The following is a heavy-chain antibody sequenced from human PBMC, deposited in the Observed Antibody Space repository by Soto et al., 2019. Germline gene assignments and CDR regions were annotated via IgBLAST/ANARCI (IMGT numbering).Heavy chain of an antibody. CDR3: ARDRGPSSGYYPYWFDP. CDR1: GGTFSSYA. D-gene: IGHD3-22*01. CDR2: IIPIFGTA. V-gene: IGHV1-69*12. J-gene: IGHJ5*02. Sequence: QVQLVQSGAEVKKPGSSVKVSCKASGGTFSSYAISWVRQAPGQGLEWMGEIIPIFGTANYAQKFQGRLTITADESTRTADMERSSLRSAGTAVYYCARDRGPSSGYYPYWFDPWGQGTLVIVSS.